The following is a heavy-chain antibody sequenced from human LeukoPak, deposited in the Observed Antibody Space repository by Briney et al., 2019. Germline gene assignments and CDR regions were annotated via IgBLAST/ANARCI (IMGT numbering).Heavy chain of an antibody. Sequence: PGGSLRLSCAASGFTFSSYGMHWVRQAPGKGLEWVSAISGSGGSTYYADSVKGRFTISRDNSKNTLYLQMNSLRAEDTAVYYCASSNWLRSSWSDCWGQGTLVTVSS. V-gene: IGHV3-23*01. D-gene: IGHD6-13*01. CDR3: ASSNWLRSSWSDC. CDR1: GFTFSSYG. J-gene: IGHJ4*02. CDR2: ISGSGGST.